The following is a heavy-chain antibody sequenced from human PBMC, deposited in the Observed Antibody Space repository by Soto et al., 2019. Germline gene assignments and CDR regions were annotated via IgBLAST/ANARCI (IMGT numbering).Heavy chain of an antibody. CDR3: AKDKEPDGVWDIDF. V-gene: IGHV3-23*01. CDR2: IIGGNGDT. Sequence: GGSLRLSCAASGCTFRSYTMIWVRQAPGKGLEWVSSIIGGNGDTFYAASVTGRFTISRDISKSTLYLQMNGLRVEDTAIYYCAKDKEPDGVWDIDFWGHGTLVTVSS. D-gene: IGHD4-17*01. J-gene: IGHJ4*01. CDR1: GCTFRSYT.